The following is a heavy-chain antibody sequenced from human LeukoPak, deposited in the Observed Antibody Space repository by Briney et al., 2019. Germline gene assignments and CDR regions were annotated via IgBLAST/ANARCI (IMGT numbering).Heavy chain of an antibody. V-gene: IGHV1-69*13. D-gene: IGHD1-1*01. CDR3: ARASSPTGIFTHFDY. J-gene: IGHJ4*02. CDR2: IIPIFGTA. Sequence: VASVKVSCKASGGTFSSYAISWVRQAPGQGLEWMGGIIPIFGTANCAQKFQGRVTITADESTSTAYMELSSLRSEDTAVYYCARASSPTGIFTHFDYWGQGTLVTVSS. CDR1: GGTFSSYA.